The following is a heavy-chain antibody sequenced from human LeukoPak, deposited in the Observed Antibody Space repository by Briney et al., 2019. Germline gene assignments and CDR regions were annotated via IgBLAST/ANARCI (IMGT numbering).Heavy chain of an antibody. D-gene: IGHD5-12*01. V-gene: IGHV4-39*01. J-gene: IGHJ4*02. CDR1: GGSISSGSYY. CDR2: MYYSGST. Sequence: PSETLSLTCTVSGGSISSGSYYWGWIRQPPGKGLEWIGSMYYSGSTYYNPALKSRVTISVDSSKNQFSLKLSSVTAADTAVYYCARLNSGYEDYYFDDWGQGTPVTVSS. CDR3: ARLNSGYEDYYFDD.